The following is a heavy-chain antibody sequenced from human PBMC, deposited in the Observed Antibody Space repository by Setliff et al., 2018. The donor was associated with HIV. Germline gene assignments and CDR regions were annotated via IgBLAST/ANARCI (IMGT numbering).Heavy chain of an antibody. D-gene: IGHD3-10*01. V-gene: IGHV3-23*01. CDR3: AKAGDYYGSGRYGMDV. CDR2: INGGGGTT. CDR1: GLTFSSYA. J-gene: IGHJ6*02. Sequence: GGSLRLSCAASGLTFSSYAMSWVRLAPGKGLEWVSGINGGGGTTYYADSVKGRFTISRDNSKNTLYLQMYTLRAEDTAVYYCAKAGDYYGSGRYGMDVWGQGTTVTVSS.